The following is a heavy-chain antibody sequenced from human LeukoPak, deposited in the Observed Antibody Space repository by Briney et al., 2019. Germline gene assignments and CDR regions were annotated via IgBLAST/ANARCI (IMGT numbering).Heavy chain of an antibody. CDR1: GGSISTYY. CDR2: IYYSGST. J-gene: IGHJ4*02. V-gene: IGHV4-39*07. Sequence: SETLSLTCSVSGGSISTYYWGWIRQPPGKGLEWIGSIYYSGSTYYNPSLKSRVTISVDTSKNQFSLKLSSVTAADTAVYYCARDRRGSGYYYVFDYWGQGTLVTVSS. D-gene: IGHD3-22*01. CDR3: ARDRRGSGYYYVFDY.